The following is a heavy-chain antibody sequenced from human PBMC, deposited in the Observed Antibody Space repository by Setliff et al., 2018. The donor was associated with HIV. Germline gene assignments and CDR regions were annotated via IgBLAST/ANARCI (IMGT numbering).Heavy chain of an antibody. J-gene: IGHJ4*02. CDR2: ISIGSGGAI. Sequence: GGSLRLSCAASGFTFRNYKFNWVRQAPGRGLEWVSSISIGSGGAIDYADSVQGRFTVSRDNSRNSRYRQMKGMRGEDTAGYYCARGRPTGYVDCWGQGTLVTVSS. D-gene: IGHD1-1*01. CDR3: ARGRPTGYVDC. V-gene: IGHV3-21*01. CDR1: GFTFRNYK.